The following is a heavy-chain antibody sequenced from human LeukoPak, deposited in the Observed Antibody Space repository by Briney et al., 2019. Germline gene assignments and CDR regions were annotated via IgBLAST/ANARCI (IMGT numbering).Heavy chain of an antibody. CDR1: GYTFTSYG. Sequence: GASVKVSCKASGYTFTSYGISWVRQAPGQGLEWMGWISAYNGNTNYAQKLQGRVTMTTDTSTSTAYMELRSLRSDDTALYYCARDLLGPASYYDSSGTFDYWGQGTLVTVSS. V-gene: IGHV1-18*01. CDR2: ISAYNGNT. CDR3: ARDLLGPASYYDSSGTFDY. D-gene: IGHD3-22*01. J-gene: IGHJ4*02.